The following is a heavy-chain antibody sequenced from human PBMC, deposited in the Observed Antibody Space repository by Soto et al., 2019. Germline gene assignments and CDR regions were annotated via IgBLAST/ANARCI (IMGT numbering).Heavy chain of an antibody. V-gene: IGHV4-59*01. D-gene: IGHD1-1*01. CDR2: MYFSGTT. Sequence: SETLSLTCTVSGGSISSYYWSWIRQYPGKGLEWIGYMYFSGTTNYNPSLKSRVTISVDTSKNQFSLNLSSVTAADTAVYYCASFEVIGIYFDSWGQGTMVTVSS. CDR3: ASFEVIGIYFDS. CDR1: GGSISSYY. J-gene: IGHJ4*02.